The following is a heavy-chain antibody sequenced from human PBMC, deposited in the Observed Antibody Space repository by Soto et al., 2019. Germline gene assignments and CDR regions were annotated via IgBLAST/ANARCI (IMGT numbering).Heavy chain of an antibody. CDR2: IKSKTDGGTT. D-gene: IGHD3-10*01. CDR3: TTDPLILLWFGELLGFDP. V-gene: IGHV3-15*01. Sequence: EAQLVESGGGLVKPGGSLRLSCAASGFTFSNAWMSWVRQAPGKGLEWVGRIKSKTDGGTTDYAAPVKGRFTISRDDSKNTLYLQMNSLKTEDTAVYYCTTDPLILLWFGELLGFDPWGQGTLVTVSS. J-gene: IGHJ5*02. CDR1: GFTFSNAW.